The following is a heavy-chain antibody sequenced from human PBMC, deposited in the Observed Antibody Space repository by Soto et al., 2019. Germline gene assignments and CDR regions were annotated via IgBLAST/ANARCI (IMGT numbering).Heavy chain of an antibody. Sequence: QVQLVQSGAEVKKPGSSVKVSCKASGGTFSSYDISWVRQAPGQGLEWMGGIIPIFGTANYAQKFQGRVTIPADESTGTAYMQLSSLRSEDTAVYYCARDVVVVAATRSRWFDPWGQGTLVTVSS. CDR2: IIPIFGTA. J-gene: IGHJ5*02. CDR3: ARDVVVVAATRSRWFDP. CDR1: GGTFSSYD. D-gene: IGHD2-15*01. V-gene: IGHV1-69*12.